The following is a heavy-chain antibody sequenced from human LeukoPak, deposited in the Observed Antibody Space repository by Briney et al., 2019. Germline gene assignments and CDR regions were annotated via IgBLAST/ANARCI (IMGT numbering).Heavy chain of an antibody. CDR2: ISSSGSTI. J-gene: IGHJ6*02. CDR1: GFTFSDYY. V-gene: IGHV3-11*01. D-gene: IGHD3-22*01. Sequence: GGSLRLSCAASGFTFSDYYMSWIRLAPGKGLEWVSYISSSGSTIYYADSVKGRFTISRDNAKNSLYLQMNSLRAEDTAVYYCARVDWGYDSSGYYYLHGMDVWGQGTTVTVSS. CDR3: ARVDWGYDSSGYYYLHGMDV.